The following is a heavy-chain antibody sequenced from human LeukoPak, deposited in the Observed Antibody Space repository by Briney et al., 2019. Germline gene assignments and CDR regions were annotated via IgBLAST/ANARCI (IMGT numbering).Heavy chain of an antibody. D-gene: IGHD5-12*01. CDR2: ISSSSSYI. CDR3: ARELVDIVATITWSGAFDI. CDR1: GFTFSSYS. J-gene: IGHJ3*02. V-gene: IGHV3-21*01. Sequence: GGSLRLSCAASGFTFSSYSMNWVRQAPGKGLEWVSSISSSSSYIYYADSVKGRFTISRDNAKNSLYLQMNSLRAEDTAVYYCARELVDIVATITWSGAFDIWGQGTMVTVSS.